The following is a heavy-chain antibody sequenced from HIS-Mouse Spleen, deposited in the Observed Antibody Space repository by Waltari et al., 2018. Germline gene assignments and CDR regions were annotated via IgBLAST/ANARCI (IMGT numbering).Heavy chain of an antibody. D-gene: IGHD1-26*01. V-gene: IGHV3-21*01. Sequence: EVQLVESGGGLVKPGGSLRLSCAASGFTFSSYSMNWGHQAPGKGLEGIATISSSSSYIYYADPEKGLFTSAGENAKHSLYLQMNRLRAEDTAVYYCARDASGYFDYWGQGTLVTVSS. CDR3: ARDASGYFDY. CDR2: ISSSSSYI. J-gene: IGHJ4*02. CDR1: GFTFSSYS.